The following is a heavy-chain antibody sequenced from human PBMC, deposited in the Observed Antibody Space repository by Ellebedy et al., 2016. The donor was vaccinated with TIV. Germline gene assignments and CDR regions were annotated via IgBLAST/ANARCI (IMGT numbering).Heavy chain of an antibody. Sequence: GESLKISCKCSGFSFTSSWIGWVRQTHGKGLEWMGIIYPDDSDTKYSPSFQGQVTISADKSMRTAYLQWSSLKASDTAMYYCAKGISSSWYTAVDYWGQGTLVTVSS. CDR1: GFSFTSSW. J-gene: IGHJ4*02. D-gene: IGHD6-13*01. V-gene: IGHV5-51*01. CDR2: IYPDDSDT. CDR3: AKGISSSWYTAVDY.